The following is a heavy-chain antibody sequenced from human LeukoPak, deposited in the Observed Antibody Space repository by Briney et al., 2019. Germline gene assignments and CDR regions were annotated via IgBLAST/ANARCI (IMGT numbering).Heavy chain of an antibody. V-gene: IGHV4-4*07. Sequence: SETLSLTCTVSGGSISSYYWSWIRQPAGKGLEWIGRIYTSGSTNYNPSLKSRVTMSVDTSKNQFSLKLSSVTAADTAVYYCAREVDYYDSSGYSVPFDYWGQGTLVTVSS. CDR2: IYTSGST. CDR3: AREVDYYDSSGYSVPFDY. CDR1: GGSISSYY. J-gene: IGHJ4*02. D-gene: IGHD3-22*01.